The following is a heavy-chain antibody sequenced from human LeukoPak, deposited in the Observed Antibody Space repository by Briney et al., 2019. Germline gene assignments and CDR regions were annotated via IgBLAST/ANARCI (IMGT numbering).Heavy chain of an antibody. V-gene: IGHV4-34*01. Sequence: PSETLSLTCAVYGGSFSGYYWSWIRQPPGKGLEWIGEINHSGSINYNPSLKSRVTISVDTSKNQFSLKLSSVTAADTAVYYCARGLRYYGSGSGNWFDPWGQGTLVTVSS. CDR2: INHSGSI. D-gene: IGHD3-10*01. J-gene: IGHJ5*02. CDR1: GGSFSGYY. CDR3: ARGLRYYGSGSGNWFDP.